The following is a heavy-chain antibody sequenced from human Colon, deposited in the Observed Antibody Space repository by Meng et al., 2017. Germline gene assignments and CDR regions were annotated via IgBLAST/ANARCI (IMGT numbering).Heavy chain of an antibody. D-gene: IGHD1-26*01. J-gene: IGHJ4*02. CDR2: MKPDSGKT. CDR3: ARGGAPPYYFDY. CDR1: GYTFSNYE. V-gene: IGHV1-8*02. Sequence: QVQLVQPGAEVKTPGASVRAPGKTCGYTFSNYEVNWVRQARGHGLEWRGWMKPDSGKTGYAHKFQGRVTLTRDTSTGTAYMELTSLTPDDTAVYYCARGGAPPYYFDYWGQGTLVTVSS.